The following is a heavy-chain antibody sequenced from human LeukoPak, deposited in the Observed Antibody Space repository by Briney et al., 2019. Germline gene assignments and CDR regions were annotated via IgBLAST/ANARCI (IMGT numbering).Heavy chain of an antibody. CDR3: AKASGGSSGRSDS. Sequence: GGSLRLSCAASGFTFSGYWMSWVRQAPGKGLERVANINQDGSEKYYVDSVKGRFTISRDNAKNSLFLQMNSLRAEDTAVYYCAKASGGSSGRSDSWGQGTLATVSS. J-gene: IGHJ5*01. CDR2: INQDGSEK. D-gene: IGHD6-19*01. CDR1: GFTFSGYW. V-gene: IGHV3-7*03.